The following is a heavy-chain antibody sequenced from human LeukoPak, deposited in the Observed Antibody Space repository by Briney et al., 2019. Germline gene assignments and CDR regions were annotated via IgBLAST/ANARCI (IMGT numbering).Heavy chain of an antibody. D-gene: IGHD6-19*01. CDR1: GFTFSSHA. Sequence: SGGTLRLSCSASGFTFSSHAMHWVRQAPGKGLEYVSDISSSRRTTYYADSVKGRFTISRDNYKDTLYLQMSSLRTEDTAVYYCVKTPSGWHLVDYWGQGTLVTVSS. CDR2: ISSSRRTT. V-gene: IGHV3-64D*06. CDR3: VKTPSGWHLVDY. J-gene: IGHJ4*02.